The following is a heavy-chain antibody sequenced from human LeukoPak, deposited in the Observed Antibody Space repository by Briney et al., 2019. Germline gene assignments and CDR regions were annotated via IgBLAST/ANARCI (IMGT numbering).Heavy chain of an antibody. CDR3: ARGELEPPYYFAD. Sequence: SETLSLTCTVSGGSLSSSSYYWDRLRQPPGTGLEGFGSTYYSGSTYYNPSLKSRFTISVDTSKNQFSLKLSSVTAADTAVYYCARGELEPPYYFADWGQGTLVTVPS. CDR2: TYYSGST. D-gene: IGHD1-1*01. V-gene: IGHV4-39*01. CDR1: GGSLSSSSYY. J-gene: IGHJ4*02.